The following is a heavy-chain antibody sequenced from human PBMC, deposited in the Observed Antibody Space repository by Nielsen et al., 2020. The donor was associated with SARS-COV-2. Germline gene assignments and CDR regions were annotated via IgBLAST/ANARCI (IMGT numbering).Heavy chain of an antibody. CDR3: ARGGRITFGGADDAFDI. Sequence: QTLSLTCAVSGGSISSGGYSWSWIRQPPGKGLEWIGYIYHSGRTYYNPSLKSRVTISVDRSKNQFSLKLSSVTAADTAVYYCARGGRITFGGADDAFDIWGQGTMVTVSS. J-gene: IGHJ3*02. D-gene: IGHD3-16*01. CDR1: GGSISSGGYS. V-gene: IGHV4-30-2*01. CDR2: IYHSGRT.